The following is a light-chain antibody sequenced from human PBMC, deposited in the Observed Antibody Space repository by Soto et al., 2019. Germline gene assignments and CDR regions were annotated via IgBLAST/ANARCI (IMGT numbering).Light chain of an antibody. J-gene: IGKJ3*01. CDR1: QSVRNY. Sequence: EIALTQSPATLSLSPGERATLSCRASQSVRNYLAWYQQKPGQAPSLLIYDASKRATGVPARFSGSGSGTDFSLTISGLEPEDFAVYYCQQRNSWPLTFGPGTRVDLK. V-gene: IGKV3-11*01. CDR2: DAS. CDR3: QQRNSWPLT.